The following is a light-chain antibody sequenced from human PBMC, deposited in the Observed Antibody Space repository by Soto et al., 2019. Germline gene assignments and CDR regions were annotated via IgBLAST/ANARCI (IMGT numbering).Light chain of an antibody. CDR1: QSIGSW. Sequence: DSQMTQSPSTLSASVGDRVTITCWASQSIGSWLAWHQQKPGKAPKLLIYDGTYLESGVPSRFSGSGSGTEFTLTISSLQPDDSATYYCQQYESHSETFGQGTKV. CDR2: DGT. J-gene: IGKJ1*01. V-gene: IGKV1-5*01. CDR3: QQYESHSET.